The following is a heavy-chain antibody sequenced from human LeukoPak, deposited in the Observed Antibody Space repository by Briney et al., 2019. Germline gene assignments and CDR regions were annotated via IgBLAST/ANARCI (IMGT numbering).Heavy chain of an antibody. V-gene: IGHV3-30*02. CDR3: AKGHIAMVRGVHPLFDY. J-gene: IGHJ4*02. CDR1: GFTFSSYG. CDR2: IRYDGSNK. D-gene: IGHD3-10*01. Sequence: GGSLRLSCAASGFTFSSYGMHWVRQAPGKGLEWVAFIRYDGSNKYYADSVKGRFTISRDNSKNTLYLQMNSLRAEDTAVYYCAKGHIAMVRGVHPLFDYWGQGTLVTVSS.